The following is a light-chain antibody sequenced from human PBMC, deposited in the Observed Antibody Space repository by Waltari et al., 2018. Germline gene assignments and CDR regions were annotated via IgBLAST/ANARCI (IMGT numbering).Light chain of an antibody. CDR2: AAS. CDR1: QSISDY. Sequence: DVQPTQSPSSLSASVGDRVTITCRASQSISDYLNWYQVKPGKAPSLLIYAASSLQSGVPSRFSGRGSGTDFTLTISSLQPEDFASYYCQQSYSTLALTFGGGTKVE. CDR3: QQSYSTLALT. J-gene: IGKJ4*01. V-gene: IGKV1-39*01.